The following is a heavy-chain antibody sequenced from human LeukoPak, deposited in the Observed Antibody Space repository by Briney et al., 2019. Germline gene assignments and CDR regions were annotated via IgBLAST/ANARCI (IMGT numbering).Heavy chain of an antibody. Sequence: SETLSFTCAVYGGSFSGYYWSWIRQPPGKGLEWIGEINHSGSTNYNPSLKSRVTISVDTSKNQFSLKLSSVTPADTAMYYCARGGGYGPFDYWGQGTLVTVSS. CDR2: INHSGST. CDR1: GGSFSGYY. J-gene: IGHJ4*02. CDR3: ARGGGYGPFDY. D-gene: IGHD5-18*01. V-gene: IGHV4-34*01.